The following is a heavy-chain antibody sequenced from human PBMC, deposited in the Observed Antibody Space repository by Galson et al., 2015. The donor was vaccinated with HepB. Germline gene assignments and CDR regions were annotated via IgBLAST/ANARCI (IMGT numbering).Heavy chain of an antibody. D-gene: IGHD3-3*02. CDR3: ARPLGGHLFDY. CDR2: FSGSGNI. J-gene: IGHJ4*02. CDR1: GFTFSSYG. V-gene: IGHV3-23*01. Sequence: SLRLSCAASGFTFSSYGMSWVRQAPGQGREWVSTFSGSGNIFYADSVKGRFTTSRDNSKNTLYLQMNSLRVDDTAVYFCARPLGGHLFDYWGQGTLVTVSS.